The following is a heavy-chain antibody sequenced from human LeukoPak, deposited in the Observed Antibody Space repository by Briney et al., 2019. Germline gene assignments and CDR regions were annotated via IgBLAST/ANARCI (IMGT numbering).Heavy chain of an antibody. V-gene: IGHV4-59*12. Sequence: SETLCLTCTVSGVSISSSYWSWIRQPPGERLEWLGYIYYNGNTNYNPSLKSRLTLSIDTSGSQISLRLSSVTAADTAVYYCARGHYDARGFSNPFDVWGQGTMVTVSS. CDR1: GVSISSSY. CDR3: ARGHYDARGFSNPFDV. D-gene: IGHD3-22*01. J-gene: IGHJ3*01. CDR2: IYYNGNT.